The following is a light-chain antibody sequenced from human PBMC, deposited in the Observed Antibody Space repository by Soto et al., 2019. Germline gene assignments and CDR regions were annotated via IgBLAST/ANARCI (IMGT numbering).Light chain of an antibody. CDR1: RSNIGSTT. CDR2: RND. Sequence: QSVLTQPPSASGTPGQRVIISCSGKRSNIGSTTVSWYQQLPRAAPKLLIYRNDQRPSGVSDRFSGSKSGSSASLAISRLQPEDEADFYCASWDDSLNKYVFGTGTQVPVL. CDR3: ASWDDSLNKYV. J-gene: IGLJ1*01. V-gene: IGLV1-44*01.